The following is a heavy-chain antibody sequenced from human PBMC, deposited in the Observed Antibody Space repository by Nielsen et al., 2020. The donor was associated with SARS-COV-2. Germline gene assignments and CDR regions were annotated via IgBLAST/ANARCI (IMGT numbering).Heavy chain of an antibody. V-gene: IGHV3-33*05. CDR2: VSYDGNKK. CDR3: AKDADYSGSYNGDAFDI. Sequence: GESLKISCAASGFTFRLYGMHWVRQAPGKGLEWLAVVSYDGNKKSYADSLEGRFTISRDNSKNTLYLQMNSLRAEDTAVYYCAKDADYSGSYNGDAFDIWGQGTMVTVSS. CDR1: GFTFRLYG. J-gene: IGHJ3*02. D-gene: IGHD1-26*01.